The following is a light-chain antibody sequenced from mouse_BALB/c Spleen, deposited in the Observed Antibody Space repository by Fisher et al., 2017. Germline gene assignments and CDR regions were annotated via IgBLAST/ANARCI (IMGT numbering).Light chain of an antibody. J-gene: IGKJ5*01. CDR3: HQWSSYPFT. V-gene: IGKV4-68*01. Sequence: IVMTQSTAIMSASPGEKVTMTCSASSSVSYMYWYQQKPGSSPKPWIYRTSNLASGVPARFSGSGSGTFYSPTISSVEAEDAADYYCHQWSSYPFTFGAGTKLELK. CDR1: SSVSY. CDR2: RTS.